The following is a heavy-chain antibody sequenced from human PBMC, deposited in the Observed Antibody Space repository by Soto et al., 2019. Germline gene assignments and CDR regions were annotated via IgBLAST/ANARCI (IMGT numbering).Heavy chain of an antibody. D-gene: IGHD3-22*01. CDR3: ARDPGDIRWFDP. V-gene: IGHV1-18*01. J-gene: IGHJ5*02. CDR1: VYIFTSYG. CDR2: ISAYNGNT. Sequence: AAVTVSCQASVYIFTSYGISWVRPAPGQGLEWMGWISAYNGNTNYAQKLQGRVTMTTDTSTSTAYMELRSLRSDDTAVYYCARDPGDIRWFDPWGQGTLVTVSS.